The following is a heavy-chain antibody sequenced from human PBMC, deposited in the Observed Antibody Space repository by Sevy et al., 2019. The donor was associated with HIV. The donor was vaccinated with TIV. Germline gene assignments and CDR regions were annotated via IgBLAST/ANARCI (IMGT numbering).Heavy chain of an antibody. Sequence: SETLSLTCTVSGDSISSGSYYWGWIRPPPGKGLEWIGNIYYGGDTYYNPSLKSRVTISVDTSKNQFSLKLSSVTAADTAVYYCARLGRNEGYFDYWGQGTLVTVSS. CDR1: GDSISSGSYY. CDR3: ARLGRNEGYFDY. V-gene: IGHV4-39*01. D-gene: IGHD1-1*01. CDR2: IYYGGDT. J-gene: IGHJ4*02.